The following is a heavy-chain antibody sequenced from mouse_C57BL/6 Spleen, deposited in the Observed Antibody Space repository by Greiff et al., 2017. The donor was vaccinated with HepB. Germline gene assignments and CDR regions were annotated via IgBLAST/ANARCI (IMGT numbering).Heavy chain of an antibody. D-gene: IGHD1-1*01. CDR3: ATPYGGSGGYFDY. Sequence: VQLQQSGPELVKPGASVKISCKASGYAFSSSWMNWVKQRPGKGLEWIGRIYPGDGDTNYNGKFKGKATLTADKSSSTAYMQLSSLTSEDSAVYFCATPYGGSGGYFDYWGQGTTLTVSS. V-gene: IGHV1-82*01. J-gene: IGHJ2*01. CDR2: IYPGDGDT. CDR1: GYAFSSSW.